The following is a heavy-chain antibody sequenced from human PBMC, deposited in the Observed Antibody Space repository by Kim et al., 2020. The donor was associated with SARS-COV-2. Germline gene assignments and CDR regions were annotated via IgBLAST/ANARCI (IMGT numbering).Heavy chain of an antibody. CDR2: INHSGST. CDR1: GGSFSGYY. D-gene: IGHD1-1*01. J-gene: IGHJ4*02. CDR3: ARGPTPDGTTEKRIEENDY. Sequence: SETLSLTCAVYGGSFSGYYWSWIRQPPGKGLEWIGEINHSGSTNYNPSLKSRVTISVDTSKNQFSLKLTSVTAADTAVYYCARGPTPDGTTEKRIEENDYWGQGTLVTVSS. V-gene: IGHV4-34*01.